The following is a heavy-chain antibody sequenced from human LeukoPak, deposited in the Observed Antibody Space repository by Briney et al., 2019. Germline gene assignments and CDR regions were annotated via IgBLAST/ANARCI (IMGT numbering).Heavy chain of an antibody. V-gene: IGHV3-23*01. CDR1: GFTFSNSA. CDR3: AKGIYSSGWSYFDY. D-gene: IGHD6-19*01. J-gene: IGHJ4*01. CDR2: LSGSGITT. Sequence: GGSLRLSCAASGFTFSNSAMSWVRQAPGKGLEWVSTLSGSGITTYYADPVKGRFTISRDNSKNTLYLQMNSLRAEDTAVYYCAKGIYSSGWSYFDYWGHGTLVTVSS.